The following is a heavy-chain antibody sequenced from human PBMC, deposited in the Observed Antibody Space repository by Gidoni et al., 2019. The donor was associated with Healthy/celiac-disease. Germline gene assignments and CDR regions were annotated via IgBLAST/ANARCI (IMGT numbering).Heavy chain of an antibody. CDR2: INHSGST. CDR3: ARGRDVVVPAAIEYYYYYMDV. Sequence: QVQLQQWGAGLLKPSETLSLTCAVYGGSFSGYYWVWIRQPPGKGLEWIGEINHSGSTNYNPSLKSRVTISVDTSKNQFSLKLSSVTAADTAVYYCARGRDVVVPAAIEYYYYYMDVWGKGTTVTVSS. D-gene: IGHD2-2*02. J-gene: IGHJ6*03. CDR1: GGSFSGYY. V-gene: IGHV4-34*01.